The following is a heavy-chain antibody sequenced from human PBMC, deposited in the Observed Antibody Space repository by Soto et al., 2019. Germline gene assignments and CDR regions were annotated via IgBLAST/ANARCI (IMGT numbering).Heavy chain of an antibody. D-gene: IGHD6-6*01. CDR2: IYYRGST. Sequence: SETLSLTCTVSGGSISGSSYYWGWIRQPPGKGLEWIGSIYYRGSTYYNPSLKSRVTISVDTSKNQFSLKLSSVTAADTAVYYCARRRTSYPAYGMDVWSQGTTVTVSS. CDR1: GGSISGSSYY. J-gene: IGHJ6*02. V-gene: IGHV4-39*01. CDR3: ARRRTSYPAYGMDV.